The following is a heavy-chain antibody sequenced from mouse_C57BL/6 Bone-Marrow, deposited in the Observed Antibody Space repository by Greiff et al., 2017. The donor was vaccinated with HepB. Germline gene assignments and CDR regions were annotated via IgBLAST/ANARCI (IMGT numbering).Heavy chain of an antibody. V-gene: IGHV5-4*01. CDR3: ARDRIYYDSGP. Sequence: EVQLQESGGGLVKPGGSLKLSCAASGFTFSSYAMSWVRQTPEKRLEWVATISDGGSYTYYPDNVKGRFTISRDNAKNNLYLQMSHLKSEDTAMYYCARDRIYYDSGPWCQGASVTVSS. D-gene: IGHD2-4*01. CDR2: ISDGGSYT. CDR1: GFTFSSYA. J-gene: IGHJ4*01.